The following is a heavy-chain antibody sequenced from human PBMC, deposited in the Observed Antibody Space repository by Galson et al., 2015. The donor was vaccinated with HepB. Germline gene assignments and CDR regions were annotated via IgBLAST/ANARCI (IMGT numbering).Heavy chain of an antibody. CDR2: IKSKGAGATT. Sequence: SLRLSCAASGFPFIPAWMNWVRQAPGRGLEWVGRIKSKGAGATTDYSAPVQGRFIISRDDSRNTLSLQMNSLKAEDTAVYFCTWEGRSSIPSGGQFYYYYLHVWGKGTTVTVSS. CDR1: GFPFIPAW. D-gene: IGHD1-26*01. V-gene: IGHV3-15*07. CDR3: TWEGRSSIPSGGQFYYYYLHV. J-gene: IGHJ6*03.